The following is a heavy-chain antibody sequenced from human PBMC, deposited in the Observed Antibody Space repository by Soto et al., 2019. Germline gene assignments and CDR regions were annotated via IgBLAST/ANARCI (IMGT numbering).Heavy chain of an antibody. V-gene: IGHV3-23*01. CDR3: EKVRTGNDFWRGIDY. Sequence: GGSLRLSCAASGFTLSSSAMRWVRQTPGKGLEWVSTIGHTGSTFYADASKHGCIISTNNSKNTPYLHMYSPRIDDTTAVYSEKVRTGNDFWRGIDYWGQGIMVTVSS. J-gene: IGHJ4*02. D-gene: IGHD3-3*01. CDR1: GFTLSSSA. CDR2: IGHTGST.